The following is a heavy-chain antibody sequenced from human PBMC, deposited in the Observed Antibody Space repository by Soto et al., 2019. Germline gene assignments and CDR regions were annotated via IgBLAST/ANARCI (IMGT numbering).Heavy chain of an antibody. CDR1: GYTFRSYD. J-gene: IGHJ4*02. CDR2: MNPNSGNT. CDR3: ARAYSSTLYEEGY. D-gene: IGHD6-6*01. Sequence: QVQLVQSGAEVKKPGASVKVSCKASGYTFRSYDINWVRQATGQGLEWVGWMNPNSGNTGYAQKFQGRITMTRNTSITTAYMELSSLRSEDTAMYYCARAYSSTLYEEGYWGQGTLVTVSS. V-gene: IGHV1-8*01.